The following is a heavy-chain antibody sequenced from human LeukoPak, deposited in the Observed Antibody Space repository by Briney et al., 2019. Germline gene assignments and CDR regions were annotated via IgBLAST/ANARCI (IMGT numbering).Heavy chain of an antibody. CDR2: ITDSGGST. CDR3: AKQIRVPSVQHLS. J-gene: IGHJ5*02. Sequence: GGSLRLSCAGTDSGFTFSSYAMSWVRQAPGKGVEWLSSITDSGGSTYYADSVKGRFTISRDNTKNTLYLQMKILRVQETAVYYCAKQIRVPSVQHLSWGEGTLVTVSS. D-gene: IGHD2-2*01. V-gene: IGHV3-23*01. CDR1: GFTFSSYA.